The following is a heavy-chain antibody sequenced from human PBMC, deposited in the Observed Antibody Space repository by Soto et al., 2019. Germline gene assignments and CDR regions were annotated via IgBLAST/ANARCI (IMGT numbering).Heavy chain of an antibody. Sequence: EVQLVESGGGLVQPGGSRRLSCAASGFTFSSYSMNWVRQAPGKGLEWVSYISSSSSTIYYADSVKGRFTISRDNAKNSLYLQMNSLRAEDTAVYYCARTLTAHGYWGQGTLVTVSS. CDR2: ISSSSSTI. J-gene: IGHJ4*02. D-gene: IGHD5-18*01. CDR3: ARTLTAHGY. CDR1: GFTFSSYS. V-gene: IGHV3-48*01.